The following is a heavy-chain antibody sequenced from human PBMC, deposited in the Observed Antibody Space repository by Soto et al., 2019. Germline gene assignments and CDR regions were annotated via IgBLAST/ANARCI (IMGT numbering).Heavy chain of an antibody. Sequence: SGPTLVNPTQTLTLTCTFSGFSLSTSGVGVGWIRQPPGKALEWLALIYWNDDKRYSPSLKSRLTITKDTSKHQVVLTMTNMDPVDTATYYCAHSLAPRKLGAAGMIDYWARGTTVTVSS. J-gene: IGHJ4*01. V-gene: IGHV2-5*01. D-gene: IGHD6-13*01. CDR1: GFSLSTSGVG. CDR2: IYWNDDK. CDR3: AHSLAPRKLGAAGMIDY.